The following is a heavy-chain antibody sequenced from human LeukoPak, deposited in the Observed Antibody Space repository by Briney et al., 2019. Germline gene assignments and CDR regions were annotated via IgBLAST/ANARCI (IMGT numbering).Heavy chain of an antibody. Sequence: GGSLRLSCAASGFTFGIYDIHWVRQPIGKGLEWVSGIGTADDTYYLDSVRGRFIISRENAKNSLYLQMNSLRAGDTAVYYCARDRCSGGSCAAWSFDLWGRGTLVTVSS. D-gene: IGHD2-15*01. CDR1: GFTFGIYD. CDR2: IGTADDT. J-gene: IGHJ2*01. V-gene: IGHV3-13*01. CDR3: ARDRCSGGSCAAWSFDL.